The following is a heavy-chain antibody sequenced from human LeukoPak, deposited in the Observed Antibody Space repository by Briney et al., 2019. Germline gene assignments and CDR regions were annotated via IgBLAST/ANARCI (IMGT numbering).Heavy chain of an antibody. D-gene: IGHD3-16*02. J-gene: IGHJ4*02. CDR3: ARDMITFGGVIVMGVY. CDR1: GFTLSSNY. Sequence: GGSLRLSCAASGFTLSSNYMSWVRQAPGKGLEWVAVIYSGGSTYYPDSVKGRFTISRDNSKNTLYLQMDSLRAEDTAVYYCARDMITFGGVIVMGVYWREGPLLRVPT. V-gene: IGHV3-66*01. CDR2: IYSGGST.